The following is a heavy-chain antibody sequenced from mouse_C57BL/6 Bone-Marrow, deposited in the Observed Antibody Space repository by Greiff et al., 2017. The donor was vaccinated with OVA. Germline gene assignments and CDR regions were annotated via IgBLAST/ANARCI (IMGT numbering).Heavy chain of an antibody. V-gene: IGHV1-64*01. CDR2: IHPNSGST. CDR1: GYTFTGYW. J-gene: IGHJ3*01. Sequence: QVQLQQPGAELVKPGASVKLSCKASGYTFTGYWMHWVKQRPGQGLEWIGMIHPNSGSTNYTEKFKGKATLTVDKSSSTAYLQLSSLTSEDSAFYYCARFWFAYWGQGTLVTVSA. CDR3: ARFWFAY.